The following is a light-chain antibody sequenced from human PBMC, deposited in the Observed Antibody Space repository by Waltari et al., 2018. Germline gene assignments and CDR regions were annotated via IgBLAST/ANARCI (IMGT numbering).Light chain of an antibody. CDR1: QSVSSY. CDR2: HAS. V-gene: IGKV3-11*01. J-gene: IGKJ5*01. Sequence: EIVLTQSPATLSLSPGERATLSCRASQSVSSYLAWYQQKPGQPPRLLIYHASTRATGIPARFSGRGSGTDFTHIITNVEPEDFAVYYCQQRSDWPPLTFGQGTRLEIK. CDR3: QQRSDWPPLT.